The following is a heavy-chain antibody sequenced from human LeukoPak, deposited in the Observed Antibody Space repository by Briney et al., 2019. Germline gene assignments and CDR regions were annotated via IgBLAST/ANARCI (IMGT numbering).Heavy chain of an antibody. CDR1: GYTFTGYY. V-gene: IGHV1-2*02. CDR3: ARAKRGLISHPFDP. J-gene: IGHJ5*02. CDR2: INPNSGGT. Sequence: ASVKVSCKASGYTFTGYYMHWVRQAPGQGLEWMGWINPNSGGTNYAQKFQGRVTMTRDTSISTAYMELSRLRSDDTAVYYCARAKRGLISHPFDPWGQGTLVTVSS.